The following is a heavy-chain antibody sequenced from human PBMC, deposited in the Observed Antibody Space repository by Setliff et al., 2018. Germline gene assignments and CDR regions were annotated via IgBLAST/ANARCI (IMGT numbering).Heavy chain of an antibody. V-gene: IGHV3-30*04. Sequence: GGSLRLSCAASGFTFSNYAFHWVRQTPGKGLEWVAVISYDGTITHYVDSVKGRFSISRDNSQNTLYLQMNSLSPEDTALYYCASSSGGNYEAYFDYWGQGTLVTVSS. D-gene: IGHD2-15*01. CDR3: ASSSGGNYEAYFDY. CDR1: GFTFSNYA. J-gene: IGHJ4*02. CDR2: ISYDGTIT.